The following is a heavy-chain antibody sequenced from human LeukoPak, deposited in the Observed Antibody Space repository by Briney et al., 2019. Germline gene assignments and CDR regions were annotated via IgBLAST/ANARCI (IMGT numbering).Heavy chain of an antibody. D-gene: IGHD2-21*02. Sequence: ASVKVSCKASGGTFSSYAISWVRQAPGQGPEWMGGIIPIFGTANYAQKFQGRVTITADESTSTAYMELSSLRSEDTAVYYCARAGHIVVVTQPANPFDYWGQGTLVTVPS. CDR2: IIPIFGTA. V-gene: IGHV1-69*01. J-gene: IGHJ4*02. CDR1: GGTFSSYA. CDR3: ARAGHIVVVTQPANPFDY.